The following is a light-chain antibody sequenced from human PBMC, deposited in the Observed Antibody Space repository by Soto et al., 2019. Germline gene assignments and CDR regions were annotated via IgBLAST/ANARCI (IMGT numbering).Light chain of an antibody. J-gene: IGLJ1*01. CDR1: SSDVGGYNH. V-gene: IGLV2-14*01. CDR2: DVT. Sequence: SALTQPASVSGSPGQSITISCTGTSSDVGGYNHVSWYQQHPGKAPKLMIYDVTNRPSGVSNRFYGSKSGNTASLTISGLQAEDEADYYCSSYAGSSTVFVFGTGTKLTVL. CDR3: SSYAGSSTVFV.